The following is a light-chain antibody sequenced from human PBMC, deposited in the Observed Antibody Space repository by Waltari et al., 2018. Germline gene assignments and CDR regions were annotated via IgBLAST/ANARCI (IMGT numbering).Light chain of an antibody. CDR2: ENN. Sequence: YTLTQPPSLSESPGRTVIISCTRSSGDIVSNDVHWFQQRPGSAPTIVIYENNLRPSGVPDRFSASIDRSSNSASLTISGLKTEDEADYYCQSYDSRNLVFGGGTKVTVL. CDR3: QSYDSRNLV. V-gene: IGLV6-57*03. CDR1: SGDIVSND. J-gene: IGLJ2*01.